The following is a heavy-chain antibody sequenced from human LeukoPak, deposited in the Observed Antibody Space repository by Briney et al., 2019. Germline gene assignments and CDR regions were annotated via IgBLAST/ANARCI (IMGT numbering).Heavy chain of an antibody. J-gene: IGHJ4*02. Sequence: ASVKVSCKASGGTFSSYAISWVRQAPGQGLEWMGRIIPILGIANYAQKFQGRVTITADKSTSTAYMELSSLRSEDTAVYYCARSERGTMVRGPNLGTDYWGQGTLVTVSS. CDR2: IIPILGIA. V-gene: IGHV1-69*04. D-gene: IGHD3-10*01. CDR3: ARSERGTMVRGPNLGTDY. CDR1: GGTFSSYA.